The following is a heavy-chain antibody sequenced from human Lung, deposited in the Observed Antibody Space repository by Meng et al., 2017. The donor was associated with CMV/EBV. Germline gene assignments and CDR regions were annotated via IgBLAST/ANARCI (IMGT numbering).Heavy chain of an antibody. J-gene: IGHJ4*02. CDR3: ARHDGYSYGFFDY. Sequence: VSGGSISSSRSYWGWIRQPPGKGLEWIGSIYYSGSTYYNPSLKSRVTISVDTSKNQFSLKLSSVTAADTAVYYCARHDGYSYGFFDYWGQGTLVTVSS. V-gene: IGHV4-39*01. CDR2: IYYSGST. CDR1: GGSISSSRSY. D-gene: IGHD5-18*01.